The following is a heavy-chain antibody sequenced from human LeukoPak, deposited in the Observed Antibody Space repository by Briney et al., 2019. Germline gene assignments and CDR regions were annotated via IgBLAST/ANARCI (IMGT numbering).Heavy chain of an antibody. Sequence: GRSLRLSCAASGFTFSSYGMHWVRQAPGKGLEWVGRIRSNSDGGTIDYAAPVKGRFTLSRDDSKTTLYLQMNSLQTEDTAVYYCATDFYDSTWGQGTLVTVSS. CDR3: ATDFYDST. J-gene: IGHJ5*02. D-gene: IGHD3-22*01. V-gene: IGHV3-15*07. CDR2: IRSNSDGGTI. CDR1: GFTFSSYG.